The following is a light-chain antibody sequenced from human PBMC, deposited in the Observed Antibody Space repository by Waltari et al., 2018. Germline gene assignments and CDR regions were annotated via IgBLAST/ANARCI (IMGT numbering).Light chain of an antibody. CDR3: QQYGSSPFT. V-gene: IGKV3-20*01. J-gene: IGKJ4*01. CDR1: QSVRSSY. CDR2: GAS. Sequence: EIVLTQSPGTLSLSPGERATLSCRASQSVRSSYLAWYQQKPGQAPRLLIYGASSRATGIPYRFSGSGSGTDFTLTISRLEPEDFAVYYCQQYGSSPFTFGGGTKVDI.